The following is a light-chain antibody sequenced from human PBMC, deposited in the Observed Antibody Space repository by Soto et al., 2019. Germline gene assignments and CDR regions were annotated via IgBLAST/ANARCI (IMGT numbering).Light chain of an antibody. CDR1: SSDVV. CDR2: YVS. J-gene: IGLJ3*02. CDR3: CSSAGGFTWV. V-gene: IGLV2-11*01. Sequence: QSVLTQPRSVSGSPGQSVTISCTGTSSDVVSWYQQHPGKAPKLIIYYVSQRPSGVPDRFSASKSGNTASLTISGLQAEDEADYYCCSSAGGFTWVFGGGTQLTVL.